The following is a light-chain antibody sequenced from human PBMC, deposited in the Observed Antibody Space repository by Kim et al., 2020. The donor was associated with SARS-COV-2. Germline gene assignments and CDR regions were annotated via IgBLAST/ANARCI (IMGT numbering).Light chain of an antibody. V-gene: IGKV1-5*02. CDR3: QHYITFPFT. CDR2: GAS. J-gene: IGKJ3*01. Sequence: DIQMTQSPSTLSASVGDRVTIICRGSQSISGWLAWYQQKPGKAPKLLIYGASILESGVPSRFSGSGSGTDFTLTLSSLPPDDFATYYIQHYITFPFTFFPGTKVDI. CDR1: QSISGW.